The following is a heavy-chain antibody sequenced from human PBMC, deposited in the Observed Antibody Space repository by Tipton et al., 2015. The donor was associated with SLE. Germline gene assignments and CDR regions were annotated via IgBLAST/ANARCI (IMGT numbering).Heavy chain of an antibody. CDR2: IYYSGST. D-gene: IGHD3-22*01. CDR1: GGSISSSSYY. CDR3: ARGYYYDSSGYYYFDY. Sequence: TLSLTCTVSGGSISSSSYYWGWIRQPPGKGLEWIGSIYYSGSTYYNPSLKSRVTISVDTSKNQFSLKLSSVTAADTAVYYCARGYYYDSSGYYYFDYWGQGTLVTVSS. V-gene: IGHV4-39*01. J-gene: IGHJ4*02.